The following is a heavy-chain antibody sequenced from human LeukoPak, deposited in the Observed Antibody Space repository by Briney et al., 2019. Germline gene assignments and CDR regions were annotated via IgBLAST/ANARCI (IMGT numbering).Heavy chain of an antibody. CDR2: IYYSGST. Sequence: PSETLSLTCTVSGGSISSYYWSWIRQPPGKGLEWIGYIYYSGSTNYNPSLKSRVTISVDTFKNQFSLKLSSVTAADTAVYYCARVLADYGDYLPYWYFDLWGRGTLVTVSS. CDR1: GGSISSYY. D-gene: IGHD4-17*01. J-gene: IGHJ2*01. CDR3: ARVLADYGDYLPYWYFDL. V-gene: IGHV4-59*01.